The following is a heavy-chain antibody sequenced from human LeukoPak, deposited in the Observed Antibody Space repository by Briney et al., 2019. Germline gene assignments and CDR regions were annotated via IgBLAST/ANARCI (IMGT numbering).Heavy chain of an antibody. CDR2: ISAYNGNT. CDR3: ARSAEADAFDI. V-gene: IGHV1-18*04. Sequence: ASVKVSCKASGYTFTGYYMHWVRQAPGQGLEWMGWISAYNGNTNYAQKLQGRVTMTTDTSTSTAYMELRSLRSDDTAVYYCARSAEADAFDIWGQGTMVTVSS. J-gene: IGHJ3*02. CDR1: GYTFTGYY.